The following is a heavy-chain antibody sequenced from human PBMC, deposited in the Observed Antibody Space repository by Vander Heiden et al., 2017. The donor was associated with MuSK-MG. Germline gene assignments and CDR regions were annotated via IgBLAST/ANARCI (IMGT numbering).Heavy chain of an antibody. J-gene: IGHJ3*02. Sequence: EVQLSVSGGGLVQPGGSLILACPASGSTFSNYAMCWVRQPPGKGLQRVSAISGSGGSTYYADSVKGRFTISRDDFKNMLFLQMNSLRAEDTAVYYCAKGLRYNWNADAFDIWGQGTTVTVSS. D-gene: IGHD1-1*01. V-gene: IGHV3-23*01. CDR3: AKGLRYNWNADAFDI. CDR2: ISGSGGST. CDR1: GSTFSNYA.